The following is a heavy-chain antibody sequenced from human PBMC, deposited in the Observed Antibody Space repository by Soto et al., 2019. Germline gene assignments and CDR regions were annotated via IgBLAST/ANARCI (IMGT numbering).Heavy chain of an antibody. J-gene: IGHJ5*02. Sequence: ELQLVETGGGLVQPGGSLRLSCAPSGFTVTSHYMTWVRQAPGKGLEWVSVMYSDGTTYYADSVKGRFTISRDKSKNTLYLQLNSLRADDAAVYDCARAGRFYSPCDPWGQGTLVTVSS. CDR1: GFTVTSHY. CDR3: ARAGRFYSPCDP. D-gene: IGHD3-10*01. CDR2: MYSDGTT. V-gene: IGHV3-53*02.